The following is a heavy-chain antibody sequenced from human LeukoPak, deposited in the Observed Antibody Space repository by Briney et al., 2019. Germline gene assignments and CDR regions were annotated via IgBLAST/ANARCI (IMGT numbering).Heavy chain of an antibody. V-gene: IGHV3-30*04. CDR1: GFTFSKFA. J-gene: IGHJ1*01. CDR2: VSYDGSYK. Sequence: PGRSLRLSCAAAGFTFSKFAMHWVRQAPGKGLEWVAVVSYDGSYKYYADSVKGRFTISRDSSKNTLYLQMNSLRAEDTAVYYCAKDFPSDPFHHWGQGTLVTVSS. CDR3: AKDFPSDPFHH.